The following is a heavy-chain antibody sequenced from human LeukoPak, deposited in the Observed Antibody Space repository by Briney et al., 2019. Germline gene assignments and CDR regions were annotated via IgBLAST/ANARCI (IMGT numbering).Heavy chain of an antibody. Sequence: SVKVSCKASGGTFSSYAISWVRQAPGQGLEWMGGIIPIFGTANYAQKFQGRVTITADESTSTAYMELSSLRSEDTAVYYCAETEGDIVVVPAAFEGGWFDPWGQGTLVTVSS. CDR1: GGTFSSYA. J-gene: IGHJ5*02. CDR2: IIPIFGTA. D-gene: IGHD2-2*01. V-gene: IGHV1-69*13. CDR3: AETEGDIVVVPAAFEGGWFDP.